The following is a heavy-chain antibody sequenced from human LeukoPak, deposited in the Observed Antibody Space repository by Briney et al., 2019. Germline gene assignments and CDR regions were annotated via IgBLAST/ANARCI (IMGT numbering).Heavy chain of an antibody. D-gene: IGHD3-16*01. CDR2: IYHSGST. V-gene: IGHV4-38-2*01. CDR3: ARTPWGNRGIYYMDV. CDR1: GYSISSGYY. Sequence: PSETLSLTCAVSGYSISSGYYWGWIRQPPGKGLEWIGSIYHSGSTYYNPSLKSRVTISVDTSKTQLSLKLSSVTAADTAVYYCARTPWGNRGIYYMDVWGKGTTVTVSS. J-gene: IGHJ6*03.